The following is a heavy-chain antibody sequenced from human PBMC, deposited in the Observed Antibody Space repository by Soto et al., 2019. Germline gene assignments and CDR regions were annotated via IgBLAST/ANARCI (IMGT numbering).Heavy chain of an antibody. CDR1: GFTFSSYD. V-gene: IGHV4-59*01. CDR2: IYFSGRT. D-gene: IGHD3-16*01. J-gene: IGHJ5*02. CDR3: ARVPIDTYMIYWSDP. Sequence: GSLRLSCAASGFTFSSYDMHWIRQPPGKGLEWVGHIYFSGRTNYIPSLESRVTISLDTSKNQFSLKLTSVTAADTAVYYCARVPIDTYMIYWSDPWGQGTLVTVSS.